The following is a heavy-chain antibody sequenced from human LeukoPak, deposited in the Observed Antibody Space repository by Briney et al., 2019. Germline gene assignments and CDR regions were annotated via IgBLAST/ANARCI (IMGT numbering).Heavy chain of an antibody. Sequence: SETLSLTCAVYGGSFSGNYWSWIRQPPGQGLEWIGSIYYSGSTYYNPSLKSRVTISVDKSKNQFSLKLSSVTAADTAVYYCAREISSGYYYYFDYWGQGTLVTVSS. D-gene: IGHD3-22*01. J-gene: IGHJ4*02. CDR3: AREISSGYYYYFDY. V-gene: IGHV4-34*01. CDR1: GGSFSGNY. CDR2: IYYSGST.